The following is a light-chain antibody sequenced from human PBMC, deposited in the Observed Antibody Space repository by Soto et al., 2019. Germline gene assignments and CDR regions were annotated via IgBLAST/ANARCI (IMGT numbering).Light chain of an antibody. V-gene: IGKV1-39*01. J-gene: IGKJ1*01. CDR2: APS. Sequence: DIEMTQSPSSLSASVGDRVTITCRASKNINTYLNWYQQRPGKAPELLIYAPSNFQSGVPSRFSGSGSKTDFTLTISSLQPEDFATYYCQQSYTTPVTFGQGTKVDSK. CDR3: QQSYTTPVT. CDR1: KNINTY.